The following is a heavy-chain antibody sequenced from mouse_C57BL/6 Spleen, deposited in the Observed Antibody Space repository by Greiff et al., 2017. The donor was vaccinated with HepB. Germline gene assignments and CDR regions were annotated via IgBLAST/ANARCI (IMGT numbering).Heavy chain of an antibody. V-gene: IGHV1-15*01. J-gene: IGHJ3*01. CDR2: IDPETGGT. D-gene: IGHD1-1*01. CDR3: TRGYYGSGYGWFAY. Sequence: VQLQQSGAELVRPGASVTLSCKASGYTFTDYEMHWVKQTPVHGLEWIGAIDPETGGTAYNQKFKGKAILTADKSSSTAYMELRSLTSEDSAVYYCTRGYYGSGYGWFAYWGQGTLVTVSA. CDR1: GYTFTDYE.